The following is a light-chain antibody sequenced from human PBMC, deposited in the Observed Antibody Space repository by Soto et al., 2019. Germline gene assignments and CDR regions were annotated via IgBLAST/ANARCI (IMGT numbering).Light chain of an antibody. CDR1: QSVSSSY. Sequence: EIVLTQSPGTLSLSPGERATLSCRASQSVSSSYLAWYQQKPGQAPRPLIYDASSRATGIPDRFSGSGSGTDFTLTISRLEPEDFAVYYCQQYGSSPQTFGQGTKVDIK. J-gene: IGKJ1*01. V-gene: IGKV3-20*01. CDR2: DAS. CDR3: QQYGSSPQT.